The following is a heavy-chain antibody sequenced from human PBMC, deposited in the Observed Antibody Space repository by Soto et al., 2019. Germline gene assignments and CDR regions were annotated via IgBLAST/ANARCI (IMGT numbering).Heavy chain of an antibody. CDR1: GGSISGGGYY. Sequence: TLSLTCTVFGGSISGGGYYWSWIRQHPGKGLEWIGHIDYNERSYYNPSLKSRVTISIDTSKNQFSLKLDSVTAADTAVYYCARDPLFGWFDPWGQGTLVTVSS. J-gene: IGHJ5*02. D-gene: IGHD3-16*01. CDR3: ARDPLFGWFDP. V-gene: IGHV4-31*03. CDR2: IDYNERS.